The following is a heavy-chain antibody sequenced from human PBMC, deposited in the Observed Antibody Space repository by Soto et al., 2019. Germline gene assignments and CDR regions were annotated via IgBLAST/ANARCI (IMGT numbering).Heavy chain of an antibody. Sequence: SETLSLTCTVSTGSISSSDSYWGWIRQPPGKGLEWIASIYYRGNTYYNPSPGSPVSISVDTSKNQFSLKLSSVTAADTAVYYCARHRRVGGYTYGYLDYWGQGTLVTVSS. CDR2: IYYRGNT. CDR1: TGSISSSDSY. CDR3: ARHRRVGGYTYGYLDY. D-gene: IGHD5-18*01. V-gene: IGHV4-39*01. J-gene: IGHJ4*02.